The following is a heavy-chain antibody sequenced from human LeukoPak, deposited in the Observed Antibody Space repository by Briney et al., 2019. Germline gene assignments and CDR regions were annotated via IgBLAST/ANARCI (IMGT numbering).Heavy chain of an antibody. CDR1: GGSVSSYY. D-gene: IGHD3-3*01. J-gene: IGHJ5*02. CDR3: ARASYDFWSGYFNWFDP. CDR2: IYYSGST. Sequence: PSETLSLTFTLSGGSVSSYYWSWIRQPPGKGLEWVGYIYYSGSTNYTPALKRRVTIPVDTSKHQFSLKLSSVTAADTAVYYCARASYDFWSGYFNWFDPWGQGTLVTVSS. V-gene: IGHV4-59*02.